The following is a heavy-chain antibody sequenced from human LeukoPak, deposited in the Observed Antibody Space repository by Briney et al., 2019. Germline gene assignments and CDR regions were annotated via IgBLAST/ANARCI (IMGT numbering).Heavy chain of an antibody. Sequence: GGSLRLSCAASGFTFSNYWMSGVRQAPGKGLKWVANIMQDGSQKYYVDSVKGRFTISRDNAKNSLYLQMNSLRAEDTAVYYCATEGSPYYYFYYMDVWGKGTTVTVSS. CDR3: ATEGSPYYYFYYMDV. J-gene: IGHJ6*03. CDR1: GFTFSNYW. CDR2: IMQDGSQK. V-gene: IGHV3-7*01.